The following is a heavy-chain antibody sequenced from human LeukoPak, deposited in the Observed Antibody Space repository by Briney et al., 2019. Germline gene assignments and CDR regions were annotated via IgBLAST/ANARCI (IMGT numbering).Heavy chain of an antibody. J-gene: IGHJ5*02. CDR1: GGSISSYY. D-gene: IGHD3-9*01. V-gene: IGHV4-59*01. Sequence: SETLSLTCTVSGGSISSYYWSWIREPPGKGLEWIGYIYYSGSTNYNPSLKSRVTISVDTSKNQFPLKLSSVTAADTAAYYCATAPRVLRYFAWLSPGWFDPWGQGTLVTVSS. CDR3: ATAPRVLRYFAWLSPGWFDP. CDR2: IYYSGST.